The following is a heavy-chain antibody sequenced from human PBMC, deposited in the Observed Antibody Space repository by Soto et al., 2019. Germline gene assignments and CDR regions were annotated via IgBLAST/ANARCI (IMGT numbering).Heavy chain of an antibody. Sequence: QVQLQESGPGLVKPSETLSLTCTVSGGSISSYYWSWIRQPPGKGLEWIGYIYYSGSTNYNPSLKSRVTISVDTSKNQFSLKLSSVTAADTAVYYCARDYRGGCSGGRCYRYYYGMDVWGQGTTVTVSS. CDR3: ARDYRGGCSGGRCYRYYYGMDV. CDR1: GGSISSYY. J-gene: IGHJ6*02. V-gene: IGHV4-59*01. CDR2: IYYSGST. D-gene: IGHD2-15*01.